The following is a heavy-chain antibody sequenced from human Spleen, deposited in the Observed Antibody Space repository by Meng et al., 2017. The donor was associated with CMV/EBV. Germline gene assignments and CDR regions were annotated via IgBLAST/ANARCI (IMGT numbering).Heavy chain of an antibody. CDR3: ARGKRDFWSGFIPDWFDP. CDR1: TFTNQY. CDR2: INPSDGST. J-gene: IGHJ5*02. Sequence: TFTNQYIYWVRQAPGQGLEWTGMINPSDGSTSYAPKFQGRVTVTSDTSTSTVYMELSSLRSEDTAVYYCARGKRDFWSGFIPDWFDPWGQGTLVTVSS. D-gene: IGHD3-3*01. V-gene: IGHV1-46*01.